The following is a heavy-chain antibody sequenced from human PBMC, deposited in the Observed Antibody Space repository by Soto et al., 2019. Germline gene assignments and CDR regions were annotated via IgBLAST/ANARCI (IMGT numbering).Heavy chain of an antibody. CDR2: ISYDGSNK. Sequence: GGSLRLSCAASGFTFSSYGVHWVRQAPGKGLEWVAVISYDGSNKYYADSVKGRFTISRDNSKNTLYLQMNSLRAEDTAVYYCAKDMSVAGARDYYGMDVWGQGTTVTVSS. CDR1: GFTFSSYG. V-gene: IGHV3-30*18. D-gene: IGHD6-19*01. J-gene: IGHJ6*02. CDR3: AKDMSVAGARDYYGMDV.